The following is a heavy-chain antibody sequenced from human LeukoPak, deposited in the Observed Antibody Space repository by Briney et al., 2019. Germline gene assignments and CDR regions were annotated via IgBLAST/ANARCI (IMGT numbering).Heavy chain of an antibody. V-gene: IGHV3-9*01. Sequence: GGSLRISCGASGFTFCDYSLYWGRPAPGEGLGWVSGISWNSGSIGYADSVKGRFTISRDNAKNSLYLQMNSLRAEDTALYYCAKDGGSYNFYAFNIWGQGTMVTVSS. CDR2: ISWNSGSI. D-gene: IGHD1-26*01. CDR1: GFTFCDYS. CDR3: AKDGGSYNFYAFNI. J-gene: IGHJ3*02.